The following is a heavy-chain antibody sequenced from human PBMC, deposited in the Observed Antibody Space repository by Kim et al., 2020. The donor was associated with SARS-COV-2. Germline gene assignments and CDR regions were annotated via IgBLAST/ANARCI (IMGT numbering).Heavy chain of an antibody. D-gene: IGHD3-10*01. CDR3: AGGLTGNRSYY. Sequence: GGSLRLSCAASGFTFNNYYMTWVRLAPGKGLEWVANINQDGSGKYYVGSVKGRFTISRDNAKNLLYLQMNSLAAEDTAVYYCAGGLTGNRSYYWGQGTLV. CDR1: GFTFNNYY. V-gene: IGHV3-7*01. J-gene: IGHJ4*02. CDR2: INQDGSGK.